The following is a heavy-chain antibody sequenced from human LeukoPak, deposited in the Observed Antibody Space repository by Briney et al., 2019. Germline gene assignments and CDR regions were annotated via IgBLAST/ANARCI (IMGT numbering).Heavy chain of an antibody. Sequence: SETLSLTCTVSGGSISSYYWSWIRQPPGKGLEWIGYIYYSGSTNYNSSLKSRVTISVDTSKNQFSLKLSSVTAADTAVYYCARQPYYGSGSYYYYYGMDVWGQGTTVTVSS. V-gene: IGHV4-59*08. D-gene: IGHD3-10*01. CDR2: IYYSGST. J-gene: IGHJ6*02. CDR1: GGSISSYY. CDR3: ARQPYYGSGSYYYYYGMDV.